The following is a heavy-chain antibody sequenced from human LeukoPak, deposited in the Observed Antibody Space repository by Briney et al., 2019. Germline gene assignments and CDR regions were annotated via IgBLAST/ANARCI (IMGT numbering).Heavy chain of an antibody. V-gene: IGHV3-30*04. Sequence: AGGSLRLSCAASGFTFSRYAMHWVGQAPGKGLEWVAVISYDGSNKYYADCVKGRFTISRDNSKNTLYLQMNSLRAEDTAVYYCARGVYSYGSLYFDYWGQGTLVTVSS. CDR3: ARGVYSYGSLYFDY. D-gene: IGHD5-18*01. J-gene: IGHJ4*02. CDR2: ISYDGSNK. CDR1: GFTFSRYA.